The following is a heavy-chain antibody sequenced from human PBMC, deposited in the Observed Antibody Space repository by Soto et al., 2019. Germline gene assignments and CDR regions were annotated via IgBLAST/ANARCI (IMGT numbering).Heavy chain of an antibody. J-gene: IGHJ4*02. V-gene: IGHV3-23*01. D-gene: IGHD3-22*01. Sequence: GGSLRLSCAASGFTFSSYAMSWVRQAPGKGLEWVSAISGSGGSTYYADSVKGRFTISRDNSKNTLYLQMNSLRAEDTAVYYCAKGDYYDSSGALDYWGQGTLVTVSS. CDR1: GFTFSSYA. CDR2: ISGSGGST. CDR3: AKGDYYDSSGALDY.